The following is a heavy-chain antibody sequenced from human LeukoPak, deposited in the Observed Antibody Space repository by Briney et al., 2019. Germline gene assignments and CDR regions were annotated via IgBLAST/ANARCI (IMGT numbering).Heavy chain of an antibody. CDR1: GFTFSSYW. V-gene: IGHV3-7*01. CDR3: ARDAAYYYDSSGYSTFDY. CDR2: IKQDGSEK. D-gene: IGHD3-22*01. J-gene: IGHJ4*02. Sequence: GGSLRLSCAASGFTFSSYWMSWVRQAPGQGLEWVANIKQDGSEKYYVDSVKGRFTISRDNAKNSLYLQMNSLRAEDTAVYYCARDAAYYYDSSGYSTFDYWGQGTLVTVSS.